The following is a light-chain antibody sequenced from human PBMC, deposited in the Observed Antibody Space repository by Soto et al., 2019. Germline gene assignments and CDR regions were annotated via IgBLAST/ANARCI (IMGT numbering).Light chain of an antibody. J-gene: IGKJ5*01. CDR2: AAS. CDR3: QQANSFPIT. Sequence: QLTQSPSSLSASVGDRVIITCRASQSVSRSLNWYQQKTGQAPKLLIYAASTLHSGVPSRFSGSGSETDFTLTINNLQPEDFATYFCQQANSFPITFGQGTRLENK. CDR1: QSVSRS. V-gene: IGKV1-39*01.